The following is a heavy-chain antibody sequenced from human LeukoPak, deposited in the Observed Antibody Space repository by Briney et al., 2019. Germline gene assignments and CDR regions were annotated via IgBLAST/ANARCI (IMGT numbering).Heavy chain of an antibody. D-gene: IGHD6-13*01. CDR3: AKGMLGPQQLRFAFDI. CDR2: ISGSGGST. Sequence: GGSLRLSCAASGFTFSSYWMSWVRQAPGKGLEWVSAISGSGGSTYYADSVKGRFTISRDNSKNTLYLQMNSLRAEDTAVYYCAKGMLGPQQLRFAFDIWGQGTMVTVSS. V-gene: IGHV3-23*01. J-gene: IGHJ3*02. CDR1: GFTFSSYW.